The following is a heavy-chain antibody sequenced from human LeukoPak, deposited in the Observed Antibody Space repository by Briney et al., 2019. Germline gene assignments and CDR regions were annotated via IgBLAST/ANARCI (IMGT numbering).Heavy chain of an antibody. Sequence: MTSGTLSLTCTVSGDSINSLDLWSWVRQPPGKGLEWIGEMYLSGTTHSNPSVKSRVTISIDKSKNQFFLSLSSVTAADTAVYYCAGLVGRYSSGLYYYYFDYWGQGTLVTVSS. CDR1: GDSINSLDL. CDR3: AGLVGRYSSGLYYYYFDY. CDR2: MYLSGTT. J-gene: IGHJ4*02. D-gene: IGHD3-22*01. V-gene: IGHV4-4*02.